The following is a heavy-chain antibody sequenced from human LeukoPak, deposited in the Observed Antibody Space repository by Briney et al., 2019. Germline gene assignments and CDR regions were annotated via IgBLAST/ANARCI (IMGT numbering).Heavy chain of an antibody. Sequence: PSETLSLTCAVYGGSFSGYYWSWLRQPPGKGLEWIGEINHSGSTDYNPSLKSRVTISVDTSKNQFSLKLSSVTAADTAVYYCARSRRFQLFRHAFDIWGQGTMVTVSS. J-gene: IGHJ3*02. CDR2: INHSGST. CDR3: ARSRRFQLFRHAFDI. V-gene: IGHV4-34*01. D-gene: IGHD2-2*01. CDR1: GGSFSGYY.